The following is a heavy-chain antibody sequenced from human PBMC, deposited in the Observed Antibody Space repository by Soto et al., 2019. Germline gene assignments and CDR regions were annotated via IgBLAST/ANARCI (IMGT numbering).Heavy chain of an antibody. D-gene: IGHD2-15*01. CDR1: GYTFTSYY. CDR2: INPSGGST. V-gene: IGHV1-46*03. Sequence: GASVKVSCKASGYTFTSYYMHWVRQAPGQGLEWMGIINPSGGSTSYAQKFQGRVTMTRDTSTSTVYMELSRLRSEDTAVYYCARDPGYCSGGSCYKGPDYFHYWGQGTLVTVSS. CDR3: ARDPGYCSGGSCYKGPDYFHY. J-gene: IGHJ4*02.